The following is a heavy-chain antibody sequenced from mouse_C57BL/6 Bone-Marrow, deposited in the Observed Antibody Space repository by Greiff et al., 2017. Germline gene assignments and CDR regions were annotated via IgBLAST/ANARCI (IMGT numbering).Heavy chain of an antibody. CDR3: TRFPLYYDYDGFAY. CDR2: IYPGNSDT. D-gene: IGHD2-4*01. J-gene: IGHJ3*01. CDR1: GYPFTSYW. Sequence: EVQLQESGPVLARPGASVTMSCKPSGYPFTSYWLHWVNQRPGQGLEWIGAIYPGNSDTSYNQKFKGKAKLTAVTSASTAYMELSSLTNEDSAVYYCTRFPLYYDYDGFAYWGQGTLVTVSA. V-gene: IGHV1-5*01.